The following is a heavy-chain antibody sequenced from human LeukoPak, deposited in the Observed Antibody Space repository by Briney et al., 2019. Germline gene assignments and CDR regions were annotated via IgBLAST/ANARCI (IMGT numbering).Heavy chain of an antibody. D-gene: IGHD6-13*01. CDR3: ARLNRGIGAAEFDY. Sequence: SETLSLTCTVSGYSISSGYYWGWIRQPPGKGLEGIGSISYSGKTHYHPSLESRVTISVHTSKNQFSLKLTSVTAADTAVYHCARLNRGIGAAEFDYWGQGTLVTVSS. CDR2: ISYSGKT. V-gene: IGHV4-38-2*02. CDR1: GYSISSGYY. J-gene: IGHJ4*02.